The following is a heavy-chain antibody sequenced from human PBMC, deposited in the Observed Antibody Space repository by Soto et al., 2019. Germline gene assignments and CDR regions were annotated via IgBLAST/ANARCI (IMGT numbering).Heavy chain of an antibody. V-gene: IGHV3-23*01. J-gene: IGHJ6*03. Sequence: EVQLLESGGTLVQPGGSLRLSCAASGFIFSNYAMTWVRQAPGKGLQWVSYCGGGGSTYYADPVKGRFTCSRDNSSSTPLLQMASLRAEDTALYYCAKFKAQYYHSYYMDVWGKGTTFTVSS. CDR2: CGGGGST. CDR1: GFIFSNYA. CDR3: AKFKAQYYHSYYMDV.